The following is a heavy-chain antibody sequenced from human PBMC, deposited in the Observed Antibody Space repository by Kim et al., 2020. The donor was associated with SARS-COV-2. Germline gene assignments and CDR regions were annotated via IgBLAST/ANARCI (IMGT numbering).Heavy chain of an antibody. V-gene: IGHV3-30*01. CDR3: ARVMGGSGSYFNRPIDY. Sequence: KGRFTISRDNSKNTLYLQMNSLRAEDTAVYYCARVMGGSGSYFNRPIDYWGQGTLVTVSS. D-gene: IGHD3-10*01. J-gene: IGHJ4*02.